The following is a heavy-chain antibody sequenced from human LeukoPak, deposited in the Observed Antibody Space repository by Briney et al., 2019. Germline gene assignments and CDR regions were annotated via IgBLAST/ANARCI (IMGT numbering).Heavy chain of an antibody. D-gene: IGHD1-26*01. CDR3: AREMGPDSGSYYGNWFDP. CDR2: IYHSGST. V-gene: IGHV4-4*02. J-gene: IGHJ5*02. Sequence: SGTPSLTCAVSGGSISSSNWWSWVRQPPGKGLEWIGEIYHSGSTNYNPSLKSRVTISVDKSKNQFSLKLSSVTAADTAVYYCAREMGPDSGSYYGNWFDPWGQGTLVTVSS. CDR1: GGSISSSNW.